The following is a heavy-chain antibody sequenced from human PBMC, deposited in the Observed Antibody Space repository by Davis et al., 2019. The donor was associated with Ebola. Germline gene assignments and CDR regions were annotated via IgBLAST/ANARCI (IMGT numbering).Heavy chain of an antibody. J-gene: IGHJ4*02. CDR3: AREGYSSSWYLDY. Sequence: SETLSLTCTVSGGSISSSSYYWGWIRQPPGKGLEWIGSIYYSGSTYYNPSLKSRVTISVDTSKNQFSLKLSSVTAAGTAVYYCAREGYSSSWYLDYWGQGTLVTVSS. CDR1: GGSISSSSYY. V-gene: IGHV4-39*02. CDR2: IYYSGST. D-gene: IGHD6-13*01.